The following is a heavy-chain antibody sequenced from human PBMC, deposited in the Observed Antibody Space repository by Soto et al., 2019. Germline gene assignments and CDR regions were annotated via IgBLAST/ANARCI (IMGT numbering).Heavy chain of an antibody. V-gene: IGHV1-69*05. CDR2: IIPIFGTA. Sequence: SVKVSCKASGGTFSSYAISWVRQAPGQGLEWMGGIIPIFGTANYAQKFQGRVTITTDESTSTAYMELSSLRSEDTAVYYCARSSNSLGNIVVVPAAIGPYYYYYGMDVWGQGTTVTVSS. CDR1: GGTFSSYA. D-gene: IGHD2-2*02. CDR3: ARSSNSLGNIVVVPAAIGPYYYYYGMDV. J-gene: IGHJ6*02.